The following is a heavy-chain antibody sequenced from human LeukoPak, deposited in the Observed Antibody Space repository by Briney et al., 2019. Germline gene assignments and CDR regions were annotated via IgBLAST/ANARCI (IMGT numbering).Heavy chain of an antibody. CDR1: GGSISSYY. D-gene: IGHD6-6*01. Sequence: SETLSLTCTVSGGSISSYYWSWIRQPAGKGLEWIGRIYTSGSTNYNPSLKSRVTMPVDTSKNQFSLKLSSVTAADTAVYYCARETGSSSFYYYYYMDVWGKGTTVTVSS. CDR3: ARETGSSSFYYYYYMDV. CDR2: IYTSGST. J-gene: IGHJ6*03. V-gene: IGHV4-4*07.